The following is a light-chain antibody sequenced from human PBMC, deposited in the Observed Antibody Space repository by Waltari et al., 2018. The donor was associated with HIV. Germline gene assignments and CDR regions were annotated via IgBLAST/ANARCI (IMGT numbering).Light chain of an antibody. J-gene: IGKJ5*01. CDR2: GAS. Sequence: EIVLTQSPATLSLSPGERATLSCRASQSVSSSYLAWYQQKPGQAPRLLIYGASRRATDIPDRFGGSGSGTDFTLTISRLEPEDFAVYYCQQYGGLCTFGQGTRLEIK. CDR1: QSVSSSY. V-gene: IGKV3-20*01. CDR3: QQYGGLCT.